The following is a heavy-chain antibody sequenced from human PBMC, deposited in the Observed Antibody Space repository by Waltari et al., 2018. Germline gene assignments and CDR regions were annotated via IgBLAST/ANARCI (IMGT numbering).Heavy chain of an antibody. D-gene: IGHD3-9*01. Sequence: QVQLQQWGAGLLKPSETLSLTCAVYGGSFSGYYWSWIRQPPGKGLEWIGEINHSGSTNYNPSLKSRVTISVYTSKNQFSLKLSSVTAADTAVYYCARGDYDILTGYSEKPVDYWGQGTLVTVSS. CDR2: INHSGST. CDR1: GGSFSGYY. CDR3: ARGDYDILTGYSEKPVDY. V-gene: IGHV4-34*01. J-gene: IGHJ4*02.